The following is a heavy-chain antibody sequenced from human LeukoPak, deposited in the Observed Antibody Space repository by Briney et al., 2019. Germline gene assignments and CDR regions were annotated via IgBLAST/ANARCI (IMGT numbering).Heavy chain of an antibody. CDR3: SETQSPSPPYYYYHYIDV. V-gene: IGHV4-34*01. Sequence: PSETLSLTCAVYGGSFSGYYWSWIRQPPGKGLEWIGEINHSGSTNYNPSLKSRVTISVDTSKNQFSLKLSSVTAADTAVYYLSETQSPSPPYYYYHYIDVWGKGTTVTVSS. CDR1: GGSFSGYY. CDR2: INHSGST. J-gene: IGHJ6*03. D-gene: IGHD1-14*01.